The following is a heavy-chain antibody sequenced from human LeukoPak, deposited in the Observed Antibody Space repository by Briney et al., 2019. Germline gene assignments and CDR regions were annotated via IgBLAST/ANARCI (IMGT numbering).Heavy chain of an antibody. CDR3: GRGSVGFGELNY. J-gene: IGHJ4*02. CDR1: GFTFSSYA. Sequence: GGSLRLSCAASGFTFSSYAMHWVRQAPGKGLEWVAVISYDGSNKYYADSVKGRFTISRDNSKNTLYLQMNSLRAEDTAVYYCGRGSVGFGELNYWGQGTLVTVS. CDR2: ISYDGSNK. D-gene: IGHD3-10*01. V-gene: IGHV3-30-3*01.